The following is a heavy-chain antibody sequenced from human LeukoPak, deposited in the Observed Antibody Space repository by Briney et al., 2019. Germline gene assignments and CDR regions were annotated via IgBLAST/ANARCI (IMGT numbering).Heavy chain of an antibody. CDR1: GGSFSDFF. D-gene: IGHD3-22*01. CDR3: ARTSSGYIDY. J-gene: IGHJ4*02. CDR2: INHSGST. V-gene: IGHV4-34*01. Sequence: SETLSLTCAVFGGSFSDFFWSWIRQPPGKGLEWIGEINHSGSTNYNPSLKSRVTISLDTSKNQFSLKLNSVTAADTAVYYCARTSSGYIDYWGQGTLVTVSS.